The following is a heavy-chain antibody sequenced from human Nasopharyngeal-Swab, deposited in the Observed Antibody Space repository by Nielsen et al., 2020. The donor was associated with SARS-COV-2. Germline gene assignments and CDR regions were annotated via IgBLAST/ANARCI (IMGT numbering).Heavy chain of an antibody. CDR2: IYYSPST. CDR3: ARVGYCSSTSCYPTALEAFDI. V-gene: IGHV4-59*11. CDR1: GGPIISHY. D-gene: IGHD2-2*03. J-gene: IGHJ3*02. Sequence: SETLPLTCTVSGGPIISHYWSWIRQLPGKALHRIGYIYYSPSTPYNPSLKSRVTISVDPSKNQFSLKLSSVTAADTAVYYCARVGYCSSTSCYPTALEAFDIWGQGTMVTVSA.